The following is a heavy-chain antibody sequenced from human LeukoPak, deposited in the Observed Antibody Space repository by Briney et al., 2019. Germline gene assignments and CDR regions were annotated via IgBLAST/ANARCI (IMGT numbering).Heavy chain of an antibody. CDR1: GFTFSSYA. J-gene: IGHJ6*02. CDR2: ISGSGGST. D-gene: IGHD2-2*01. V-gene: IGHV3-23*01. CDR3: AKSLPLYCSSTSCPTYYYYGMDV. Sequence: GGSLRLSCAASGFTFSSYAMSWVRQAPGKGLEWVSAISGSGGSTYYADSVKGRFTISRDNYKNTLYLQMNSLRAEDTAVYYCAKSLPLYCSSTSCPTYYYYGMDVWGQGTTVTVSS.